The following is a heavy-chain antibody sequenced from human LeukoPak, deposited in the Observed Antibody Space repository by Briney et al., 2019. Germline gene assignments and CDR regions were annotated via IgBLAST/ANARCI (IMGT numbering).Heavy chain of an antibody. J-gene: IGHJ4*02. CDR3: ARGGSGWFGGIDY. CDR2: IYSGGGT. CDR1: GFTVSSNY. Sequence: GGSLRHSCAASGFTVSSNYMSWVRQAPGKGLEWVSVIYSGGGTYYADSVKGRFTISRDNSKNTLYLQMNSLRAEDTAVYYCARGGSGWFGGIDYWGQGTLVTVSS. V-gene: IGHV3-53*05. D-gene: IGHD6-19*01.